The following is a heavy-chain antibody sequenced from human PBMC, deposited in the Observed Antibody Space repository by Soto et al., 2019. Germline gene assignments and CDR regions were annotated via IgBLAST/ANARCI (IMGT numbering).Heavy chain of an antibody. CDR2: IYHSGTT. V-gene: IGHV4-38-2*02. J-gene: IGHJ5*02. D-gene: IGHD2-15*01. Sequence: SETLSLTCAVSGFSISSGYFLGWIRQPPGKGPEWLGSIYHSGTTYYNPSLKSRVTISVDASKNQFSLKLSSVTAADTAVYYCAREGTVVATPANWFDPWGQGTLVTVSS. CDR1: GFSISSGYF. CDR3: AREGTVVATPANWFDP.